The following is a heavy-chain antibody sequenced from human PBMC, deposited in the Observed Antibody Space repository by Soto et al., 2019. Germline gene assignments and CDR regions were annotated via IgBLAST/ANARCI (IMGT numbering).Heavy chain of an antibody. CDR2: ISYDGSNK. V-gene: IGHV3-30-3*01. Sequence: GGSLRLSCAASGFTFSSYAMHWVRQAPGKGLEWVAVISYDGSNKYYADSVKGRFTISRDNSKNTLYLQMNSLRAEDTAVYYCAISSWELLSRDNRNTPYYFAYWGQGTLVTVSS. D-gene: IGHD1-26*01. CDR1: GFTFSSYA. CDR3: AISSWELLSRDNRNTPYYFAY. J-gene: IGHJ4*02.